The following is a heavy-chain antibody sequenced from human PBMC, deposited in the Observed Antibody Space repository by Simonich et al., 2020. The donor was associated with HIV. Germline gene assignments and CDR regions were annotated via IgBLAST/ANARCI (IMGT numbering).Heavy chain of an antibody. CDR3: ARRHPTTVTTPYFDY. V-gene: IGHV4-34*01. CDR2: INHSGST. J-gene: IGHJ4*02. D-gene: IGHD4-17*01. Sequence: QVQLQQWGAGLLKPSETLSLTCAVYGGSFSGYYWSWIRQPPGKALEWIGEINHSGSTNHNPSLKSRVTISVDTSKNQFSLKLSSVTAADTAVYYCARRHPTTVTTPYFDYWGQGTLVTVSS. CDR1: GGSFSGYY.